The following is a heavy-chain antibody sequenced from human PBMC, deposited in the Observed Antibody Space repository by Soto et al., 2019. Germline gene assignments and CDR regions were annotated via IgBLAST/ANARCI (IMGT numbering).Heavy chain of an antibody. CDR1: GGTFSSYT. J-gene: IGHJ4*02. V-gene: IGHV1-69*13. Sequence: SVKVSCKASGGTFSSYTISWVRQAPGQGLEWMGGIIPIFGTANYAQKFQGRVTITADESTSTAYMELSSLRSEDTAVYYCARGGPYGPFDYWGQGTLVTVSS. CDR3: ARGGPYGPFDY. D-gene: IGHD3-16*01. CDR2: IIPIFGTA.